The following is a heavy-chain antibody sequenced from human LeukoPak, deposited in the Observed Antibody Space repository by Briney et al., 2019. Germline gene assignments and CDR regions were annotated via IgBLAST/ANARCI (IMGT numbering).Heavy chain of an antibody. J-gene: IGHJ4*02. CDR1: GLSISSGYY. CDR2: IYHSGSS. V-gene: IGHV4-38-2*01. CDR3: ARGSQSFYYDSSGYPFDS. D-gene: IGHD3-22*01. Sequence: PSETLSLTCAVSGLSISSGYYWGWIRQPPGXGLEWIGSIYHSGSSNYNPSLRSRVAMSVDTSGNQFSLRLTSVTVADTAVYYCARGSQSFYYDSSGYPFDSWDQGTLVTVSS.